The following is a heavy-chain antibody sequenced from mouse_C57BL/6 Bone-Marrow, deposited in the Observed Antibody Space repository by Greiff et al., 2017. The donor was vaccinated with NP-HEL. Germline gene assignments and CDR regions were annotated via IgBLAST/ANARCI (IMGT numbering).Heavy chain of an antibody. CDR2: IYPGNSDT. D-gene: IGHD2-2*01. J-gene: IGHJ4*01. CDR3: TRGRLRRMAMDY. CDR1: GYTFTSYW. V-gene: IGHV1-5*01. Sequence: VQLKQSGTVLARPGASVKMSCKTSGYTFTSYWMHWVKQRPGQGLEWIGAIYPGNSDTSYNQKFKGKAKLTAVTSASTAYMEISSLTNEDSAVYYCTRGRLRRMAMDYWGQGTSVTVSS.